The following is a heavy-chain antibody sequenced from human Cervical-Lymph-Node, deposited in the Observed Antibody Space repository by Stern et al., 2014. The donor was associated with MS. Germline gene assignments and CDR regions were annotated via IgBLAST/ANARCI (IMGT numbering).Heavy chain of an antibody. CDR2: ISYDGINK. CDR1: GFTFSSYG. D-gene: IGHD6-19*01. J-gene: IGHJ4*02. V-gene: IGHV3-30*18. Sequence: VHLVESGGGVVQPGRSLRLSCAASGFTFSSYGIHWVRQAPGKGLEWVAVISYDGINKYYVDSVKGRFTISRDNSKSTLYLEMNSLRAEDTAVYYCAKTGGYSGGWYYFDYWGQGTLVTVSS. CDR3: AKTGGYSGGWYYFDY.